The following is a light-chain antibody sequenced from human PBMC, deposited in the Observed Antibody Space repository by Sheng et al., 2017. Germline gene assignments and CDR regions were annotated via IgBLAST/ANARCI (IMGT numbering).Light chain of an antibody. CDR2: KAS. J-gene: IGKJ2*01. CDR1: QSISTW. V-gene: IGKV1-5*03. Sequence: DIQMTQSPSTLSAAVGDTVTITCRASQSISTWLAWYQQKPGKAPKLLIYKASSLESGVPSRFSGSGSGTVFTLTINSLQPDDFATYYCQEYNSYSTFGQGTKLDIK. CDR3: QEYNSYST.